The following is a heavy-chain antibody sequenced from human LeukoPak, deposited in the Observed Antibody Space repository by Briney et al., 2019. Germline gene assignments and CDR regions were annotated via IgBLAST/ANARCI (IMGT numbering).Heavy chain of an antibody. J-gene: IGHJ6*02. V-gene: IGHV1-3*01. CDR3: AREVLWFGEADLYYYGMDV. D-gene: IGHD3-10*01. CDR2: INAGNGNT. Sequence: ASVTVSCTASGYTFTSYAMHWVRQAPGQRLEWMGWINAGNGNTKYSQKFQGRVTITRDTSASTAYMELSGLRSEDTAVYYCAREVLWFGEADLYYYGMDVWGQGTTVTVSS. CDR1: GYTFTSYA.